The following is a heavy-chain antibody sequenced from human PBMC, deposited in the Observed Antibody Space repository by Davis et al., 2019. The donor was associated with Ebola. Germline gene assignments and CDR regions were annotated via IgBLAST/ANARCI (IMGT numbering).Heavy chain of an antibody. V-gene: IGHV1-46*01. CDR3: ARSVLLWFGELGPIDY. CDR2: INPSGGST. Sequence: ASVKVSCKASGYTFTSYYMHWVRQPPGQGLEWMGIINPSGGSTSYAQKFQGRVTMTRDTSTSTVYMELSSLRSEDTAVYYCARSVLLWFGELGPIDYWGQGTLVTVSS. CDR1: GYTFTSYY. J-gene: IGHJ4*02. D-gene: IGHD3-10*01.